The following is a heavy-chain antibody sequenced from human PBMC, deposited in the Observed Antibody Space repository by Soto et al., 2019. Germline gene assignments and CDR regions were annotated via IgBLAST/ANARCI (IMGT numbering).Heavy chain of an antibody. J-gene: IGHJ4*02. D-gene: IGHD3-3*01. CDR2: IIPILGIA. V-gene: IGHV1-69*02. Sequence: ASVKVSCKASGGTFSSYTISWVRQAPGQGLEWMGRIIPILGIANYAQKFQGRVTITADKSTSTAYMELSSLRSEDTAVYYCARGEEGVVRPFDYWGQGTLVTVSS. CDR3: ARGEEGVVRPFDY. CDR1: GGTFSSYT.